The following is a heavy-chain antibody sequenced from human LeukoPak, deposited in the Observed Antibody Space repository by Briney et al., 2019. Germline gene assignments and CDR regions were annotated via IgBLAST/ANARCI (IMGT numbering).Heavy chain of an antibody. CDR2: INSDGSST. V-gene: IGHV3-74*01. CDR1: GFTFSSYW. J-gene: IGHJ4*02. Sequence: GGCLRLSCAASGFTFSSYWMHWVRQAPGKGLVWVSRINSDGSSTSYADSVKGRFTISRDNAKNTLYLQMNSLRAEDTAVYYCARVYYGSGSLFDYWGQGTLVAVSS. CDR3: ARVYYGSGSLFDY. D-gene: IGHD3-10*01.